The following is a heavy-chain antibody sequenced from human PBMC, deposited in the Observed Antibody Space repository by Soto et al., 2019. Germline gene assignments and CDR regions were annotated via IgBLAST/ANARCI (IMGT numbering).Heavy chain of an antibody. D-gene: IGHD2-2*01. Sequence: LRVSCGGSGVTFGSYGVSWVRQAPGKGLEWDSAISGSGGSTYYAESVQGRFTISRDNSKNTLYLQMNSLRAEDTAVYYCAKDGPAAGVVVVPAATSWFDPWGQGTLVTVSS. V-gene: IGHV3-23*01. CDR3: AKDGPAAGVVVVPAATSWFDP. CDR1: GVTFGSYG. J-gene: IGHJ5*02. CDR2: ISGSGGST.